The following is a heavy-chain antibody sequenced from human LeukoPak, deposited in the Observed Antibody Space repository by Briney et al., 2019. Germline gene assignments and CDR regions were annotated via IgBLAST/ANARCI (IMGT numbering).Heavy chain of an antibody. J-gene: IGHJ4*02. Sequence: GGSLRLSCAASGFTFDDYAMHWVRQAPGKGLEWVSGISWNSGSIGYADSVKGRFTISRDNSKNTLYLQMNSLRAEDTAVYYCASGPLWVDYWGQGTLVTVSS. V-gene: IGHV3-9*01. CDR1: GFTFDDYA. CDR2: ISWNSGSI. CDR3: ASGPLWVDY. D-gene: IGHD6-25*01.